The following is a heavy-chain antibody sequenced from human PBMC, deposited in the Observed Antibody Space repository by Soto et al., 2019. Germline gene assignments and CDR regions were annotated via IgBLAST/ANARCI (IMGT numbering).Heavy chain of an antibody. J-gene: IGHJ4*03. D-gene: IGHD3-10*01. CDR1: GYSFTSYW. CDR3: ASSMVRVLNSPCYFDY. CDR2: IYPGDSDT. V-gene: IGHV5-51*01. Sequence: PGESLKISCKGSGYSFTSYWIGWVRQMPGKGLEWMGIIYPGDSDTRYSPSFQGQVTISADKSISTAYLQWSSLKASDTAMYYCASSMVRVLNSPCYFDYWGQGTLVTVSS.